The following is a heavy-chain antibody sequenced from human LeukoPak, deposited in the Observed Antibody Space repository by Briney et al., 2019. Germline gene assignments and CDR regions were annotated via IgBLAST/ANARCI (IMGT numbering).Heavy chain of an antibody. CDR1: GYTFTSYY. D-gene: IGHD5-18*01. CDR2: IIPVLNIA. CDR3: ARRSDTGVVPHHSYYCFDV. J-gene: IGHJ6*02. V-gene: IGHV1-69*10. Sequence: ASVKVSCKASGYTFTSYYLHWVRQAPGQGLEWVGRIIPVLNIANYAQRFQGRVTITADKSTNTAYMELSSLRSEDTATYYCARRSDTGVVPHHSYYCFDVWGQGTAVTVSS.